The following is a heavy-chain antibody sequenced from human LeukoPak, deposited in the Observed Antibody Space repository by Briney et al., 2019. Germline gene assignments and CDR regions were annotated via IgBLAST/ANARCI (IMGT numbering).Heavy chain of an antibody. CDR1: GGTFSSYA. Sequence: ASVKVSCKASGGTFSSYAISWVRQAPGQGLEWMGMINPSGGSTSYAQKFQGRVTMTRDTSTSTVYMELSSLRSEDTAVYYCARDLASSGYYWDWGQGTLVTVSS. CDR2: INPSGGST. J-gene: IGHJ4*02. CDR3: ARDLASSGYYWD. D-gene: IGHD3-22*01. V-gene: IGHV1-46*01.